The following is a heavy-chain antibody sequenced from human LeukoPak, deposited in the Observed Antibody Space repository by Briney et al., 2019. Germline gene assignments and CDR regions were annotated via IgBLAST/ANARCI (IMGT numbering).Heavy chain of an antibody. J-gene: IGHJ4*02. Sequence: GASVKVSCKASGYTFTGYYMHWVRQAPGQGLEWMGWINPNSGGTNHAQKFQGRVTMTRDTSISTSYMELSRLRSDDTAVYYCARAWLRLNPYFDYWGQGTLVTVSS. V-gene: IGHV1-2*02. CDR3: ARAWLRLNPYFDY. D-gene: IGHD5-12*01. CDR2: INPNSGGT. CDR1: GYTFTGYY.